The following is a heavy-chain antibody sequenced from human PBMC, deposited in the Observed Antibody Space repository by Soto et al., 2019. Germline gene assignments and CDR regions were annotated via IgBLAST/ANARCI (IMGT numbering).Heavy chain of an antibody. CDR1: GFTFSSYA. V-gene: IGHV3-23*01. D-gene: IGHD3-22*01. CDR2: ISGSGGST. CDR3: AKVSLPYYYDSSGYYFDY. Sequence: GGSLRLSCAASGFTFSSYAMSWVRQAPGKGLEWVSAISGSGGSTYYADSVKGRFTISRDNSKNTLYLQMNSLRAEDTAVYYCAKVSLPYYYDSSGYYFDYWGQGTLVTVSS. J-gene: IGHJ4*02.